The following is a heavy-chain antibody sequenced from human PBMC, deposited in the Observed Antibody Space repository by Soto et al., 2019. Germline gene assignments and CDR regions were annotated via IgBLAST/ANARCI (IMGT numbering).Heavy chain of an antibody. V-gene: IGHV4-59*01. CDR1: GGSISSYY. CDR3: ARDAAAGHDY. Sequence: SETLSLTCTVSGGSISSYYWSWIRQPPGKGLEWFGYIYYSGSTNYNPTLKSRVTISVDTFKNQFSLKLSTVAAADTAVYYCARDAAAGHDYWGQGTLVTVSS. CDR2: IYYSGST. J-gene: IGHJ4*02. D-gene: IGHD6-13*01.